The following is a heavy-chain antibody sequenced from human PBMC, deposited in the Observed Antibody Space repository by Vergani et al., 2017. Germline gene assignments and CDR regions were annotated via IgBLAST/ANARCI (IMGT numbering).Heavy chain of an antibody. CDR3: ARSGVGYCGSTSCGGFYY. J-gene: IGHJ4*02. Sequence: QVQLVQSGAEVKKPGSSLKVSCKASGGTFSSYAISWVRQAPGQGLEWMGGIIPTFGTANYAQKFQGRVTITADESTSTSYMELSSLRSEDTAVYYCARSGVGYCGSTSCGGFYYWGQGTLVTVSS. CDR2: IIPTFGTA. CDR1: GGTFSSYA. V-gene: IGHV1-69*01. D-gene: IGHD2-2*01.